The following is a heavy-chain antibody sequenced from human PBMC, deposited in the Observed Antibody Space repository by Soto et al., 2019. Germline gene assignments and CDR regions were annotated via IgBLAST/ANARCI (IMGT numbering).Heavy chain of an antibody. J-gene: IGHJ5*02. CDR2: IIPIFGTA. D-gene: IGHD1-26*01. CDR3: ARQAGATGNWFDP. V-gene: IGHV1-69*12. CDR1: GGTFSSYA. Sequence: QVQLVQSGAEVKKPGSSVKVSCKVSGGTFSSYAIHWVRQAPGQGLEWMGGIIPIFGTANYAQKFQGRVTITADEATSTAYMELSSRRSEDTAVYYCARQAGATGNWFDPWGQGTLVTVSS.